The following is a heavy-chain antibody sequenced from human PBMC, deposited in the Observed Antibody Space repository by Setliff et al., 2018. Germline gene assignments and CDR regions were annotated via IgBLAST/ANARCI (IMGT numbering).Heavy chain of an antibody. CDR1: GGSISSGGYY. Sequence: SETLSLTCTVSGGSISSGGYYWSWIRQHPGKGLEWIGYIYYSGSTSYYNPSLKSRVTISVDTSKNQFSLKLSSVTAADTAVYYCARGNPGEGVLDSWGQGTLDTVSS. V-gene: IGHV4-31*03. D-gene: IGHD3-10*01. CDR3: ARGNPGEGVLDS. CDR2: IYYSGSTS. J-gene: IGHJ4*02.